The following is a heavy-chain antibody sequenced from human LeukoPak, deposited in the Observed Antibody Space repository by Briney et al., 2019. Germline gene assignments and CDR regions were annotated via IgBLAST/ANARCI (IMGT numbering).Heavy chain of an antibody. CDR2: INSDGSST. V-gene: IGHV3-74*01. Sequence: GGSLRLSCAASGFTFSSYWMHWVRQAPGKGLVWVSRINSDGSSTSYADSVKGRFTISRDNAKNTVYLQMNSLRAEDTAVYYCARDGKADYYGSGNPPRYWYFDLWGRGTLVTVSS. D-gene: IGHD3-10*01. CDR3: ARDGKADYYGSGNPPRYWYFDL. CDR1: GFTFSSYW. J-gene: IGHJ2*01.